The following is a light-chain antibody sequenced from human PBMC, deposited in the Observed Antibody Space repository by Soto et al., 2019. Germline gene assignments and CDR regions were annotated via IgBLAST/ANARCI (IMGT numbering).Light chain of an antibody. J-gene: IGKJ1*01. CDR2: GAS. CDR3: QQYGTSPQT. Sequence: EIVLTQSPGTLASSPGERTTLSCRASQSVSSSDLAWYQQKPGQPPRLLIYGASSRATGIPDRFSASGSGTDFTLTISRLEAEDFAVYYCQQYGTSPQTFGQGTKLEIK. CDR1: QSVSSSD. V-gene: IGKV3-20*01.